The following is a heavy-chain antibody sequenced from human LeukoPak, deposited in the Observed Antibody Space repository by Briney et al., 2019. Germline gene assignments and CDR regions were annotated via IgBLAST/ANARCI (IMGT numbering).Heavy chain of an antibody. CDR2: ISGNSRYI. CDR1: EFTFSSYS. Sequence: SGGSLRLSCAASEFTFSSYSMTWVRQAPGKGLEWVSSISGNSRYIYYADSMRGRFTISRDNAKNSLYLQMNSLKPEDTAVYYCARVAEAAAFDSWGQGTLVTVSS. J-gene: IGHJ4*02. CDR3: ARVAEAAAFDS. D-gene: IGHD6-13*01. V-gene: IGHV3-21*06.